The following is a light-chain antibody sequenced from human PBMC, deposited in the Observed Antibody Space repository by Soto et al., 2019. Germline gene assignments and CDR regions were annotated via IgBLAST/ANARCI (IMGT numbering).Light chain of an antibody. V-gene: IGKV1-9*01. CDR3: QQLKIYPRRLT. CDR2: AAS. J-gene: IGKJ4*01. CDR1: QGISSY. Sequence: DIRLTQSPSFLSASVGDRVTITCRASQGISSYLAWYQQKPGKAPKLLIYAASTLQSGVPSRFSGSGSGTEFTRTISRLQPEDFATYYLQQLKIYPRRLTFGGGTKVEIK.